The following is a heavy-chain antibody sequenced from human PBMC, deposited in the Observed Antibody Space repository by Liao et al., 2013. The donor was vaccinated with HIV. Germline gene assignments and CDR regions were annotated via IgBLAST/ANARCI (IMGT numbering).Heavy chain of an antibody. D-gene: IGHD5-18*01. CDR3: ARENGYNYGSYYYYYYMDV. CDR2: IYHSGST. Sequence: QLQLQESGPGLVKPSQTLSLSCAVSGGSITSDGYSWNWIRQPPGKGLEWIGYIYHSGSTNYNPSLKSRVTISLDTSKNQFSLKLSSVTAADTAVYYCARENGYNYGSYYYYYYMDVWGERDHGHRLL. J-gene: IGHJ6*03. V-gene: IGHV4-30-2*01. CDR1: GGSITSDGYS.